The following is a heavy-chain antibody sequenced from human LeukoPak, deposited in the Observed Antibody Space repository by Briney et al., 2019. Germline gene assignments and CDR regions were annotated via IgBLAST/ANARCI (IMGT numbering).Heavy chain of an antibody. J-gene: IGHJ4*02. V-gene: IGHV5-51*01. D-gene: IGHD3-22*01. Sequence: GESLKISCEGSGYTFTSYWIAWVRQMPGKGLEWMGIIYPGDSDTRYSPSFQGQVTISADKSISTAYLQWSSLTASDTAMYYCASALYYYDSSGYYYWWGQGTLVTVSS. CDR3: ASALYYYDSSGYYYW. CDR2: IYPGDSDT. CDR1: GYTFTSYW.